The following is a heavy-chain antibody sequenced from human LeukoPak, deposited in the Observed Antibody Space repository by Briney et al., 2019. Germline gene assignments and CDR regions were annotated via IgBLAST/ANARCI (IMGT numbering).Heavy chain of an antibody. J-gene: IGHJ4*02. D-gene: IGHD5-24*01. Sequence: PSETLSLTCTVSGYSISSGYYWGWIRQPPGKGLEWIGSIYHSGSTYYNPSLKSRVTISVDTSKNQFSLKLSSVTAADTAVYYCARWAAKDVPAFDYWGQGTLVTVSS. CDR2: IYHSGST. V-gene: IGHV4-38-2*02. CDR3: ARWAAKDVPAFDY. CDR1: GYSISSGYY.